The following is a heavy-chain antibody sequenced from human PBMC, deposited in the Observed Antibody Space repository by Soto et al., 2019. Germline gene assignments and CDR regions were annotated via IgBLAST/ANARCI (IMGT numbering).Heavy chain of an antibody. CDR2: IYYSGST. V-gene: IGHV4-59*01. J-gene: IGHJ5*02. D-gene: IGHD4-4*01. CDR1: GGSISSYY. Sequence: PSETLSLTCTVSGGSISSYYWSWFRQPPGKGLEWIGYIYYSGSTNYNPSLKSRVTISVDTAKNQFSLKLSSVTAADTAVYYCARVLGTTSLFDPWGQGTLVTVSS. CDR3: ARVLGTTSLFDP.